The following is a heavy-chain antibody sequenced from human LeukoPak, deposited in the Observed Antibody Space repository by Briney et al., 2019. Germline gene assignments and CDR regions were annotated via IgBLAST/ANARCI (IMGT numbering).Heavy chain of an antibody. CDR1: GFTVNNNY. CDR3: ARGLHDLWRGHMGY. V-gene: IGHV3-53*01. CDR2: IDSDGNT. J-gene: IGHJ4*02. D-gene: IGHD3-3*01. Sequence: PGGSLRLSSAASGFTVNNNYMTWVRQAPGKGLDWVSVIDSDGNTYYADSVMGRFSISRDNSKNMVFLQMNSLRAEDTAVYYCARGLHDLWRGHMGYWGQGTLVTVSS.